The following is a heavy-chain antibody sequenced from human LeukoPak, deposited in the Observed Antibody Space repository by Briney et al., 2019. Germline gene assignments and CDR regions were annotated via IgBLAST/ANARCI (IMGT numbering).Heavy chain of an antibody. J-gene: IGHJ4*02. CDR1: GFSLSTTGAS. Sequence: SAPTLLKPTQTLTLTCTFSGFSLSTTGASVGWIRQAPGKALERLALNYWNDDKRYSPSLKSRITITKDTSKKQVVLTMTNMDPVETATYYCVHGSFGFWGQGTLVTVSS. D-gene: IGHD3-9*01. CDR2: NYWNDDK. V-gene: IGHV2-5*01. CDR3: VHGSFGF.